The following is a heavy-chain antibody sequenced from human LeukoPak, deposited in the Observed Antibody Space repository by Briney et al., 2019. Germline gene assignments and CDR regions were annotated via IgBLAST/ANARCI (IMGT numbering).Heavy chain of an antibody. V-gene: IGHV4-39*07. Sequence: SETLSLTCTVSGGSISSSSYYWGWIRQPPGKGLEWIGSIYYSGSTYYNPFLKSRVTISVGTSKNQFSLKLNSVTAADTAVYYCARAECRSTICRSDYWGQGILVTVSS. CDR1: GGSISSSSYY. D-gene: IGHD2-2*01. CDR3: ARAECRSTICRSDY. CDR2: IYYSGST. J-gene: IGHJ4*02.